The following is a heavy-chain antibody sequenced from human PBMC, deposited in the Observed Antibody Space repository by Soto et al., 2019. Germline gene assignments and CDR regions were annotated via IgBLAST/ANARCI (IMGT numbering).Heavy chain of an antibody. CDR2: INAGNGNT. J-gene: IGHJ2*01. CDR3: ARGGRITMVLGVIIRYFDL. D-gene: IGHD3-10*01. Sequence: QVQLVQSGAEVKKPGASVKVSCKASGYTFTSYAMHWVRQAPGQRLEWMGWINAGNGNTKYSQKFQGRVTITRDTSSSTAYMELSSLRSEDTAVYYCARGGRITMVLGVIIRYFDLWGRGTLVTVSS. CDR1: GYTFTSYA. V-gene: IGHV1-3*01.